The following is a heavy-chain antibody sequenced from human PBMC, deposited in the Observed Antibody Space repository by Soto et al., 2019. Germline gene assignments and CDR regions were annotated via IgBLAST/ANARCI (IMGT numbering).Heavy chain of an antibody. D-gene: IGHD5-12*01. V-gene: IGHV4-30-4*01. CDR2: TYYRGST. J-gene: IGHJ4*02. CDR1: GGSISSDDSY. CDR3: ARDRGGYERIDY. Sequence: QVQLQESGPGLVKPSQTLSLTCTVTGGSISSDDSYWSWIRQPPGKGMEWIGYTYYRGSTYYNPTLKRRITISVDRYQDQFSLNLNSVTAADTAVYYCARDRGGYERIDYWGQGTLVTVSS.